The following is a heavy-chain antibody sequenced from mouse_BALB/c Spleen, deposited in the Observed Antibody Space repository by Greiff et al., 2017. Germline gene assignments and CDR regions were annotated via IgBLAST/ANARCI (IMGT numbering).Heavy chain of an antibody. J-gene: IGHJ4*01. D-gene: IGHD1-1*01. CDR3: ARNIITTVVEGGAMDY. V-gene: IGHV2-2*02. Sequence: QVQLQQSGPGLVQPSQSLSITCTVSGFSLTSYGVHWVRQSPGKGLEWLGVIWSGGSTDYNAAFISRLSISKDNSKSQVFFKMNSLQANDTAIYYCARNIITTVVEGGAMDYWGQGTSVTVSS. CDR2: IWSGGST. CDR1: GFSLTSYG.